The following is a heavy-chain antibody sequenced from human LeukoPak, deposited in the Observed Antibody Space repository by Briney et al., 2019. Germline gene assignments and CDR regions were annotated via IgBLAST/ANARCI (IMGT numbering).Heavy chain of an antibody. J-gene: IGHJ4*02. CDR2: IKSKTDGRTK. CDR1: GFTFSNAW. CDR3: TTGYPSYSSRWYGSLYYFHY. Sequence: PGGSLRLSCAASGFTFSNAWMSWVRQAPGKGLEWVGRIKSKTDGRTKDHAAPVKGRFTISRDDSKNPLYLQIDSLKTEDTGVYYCTTGYPSYSSRWYGSLYYFHYWGGGTLVSLSS. D-gene: IGHD6-19*01. V-gene: IGHV3-15*01.